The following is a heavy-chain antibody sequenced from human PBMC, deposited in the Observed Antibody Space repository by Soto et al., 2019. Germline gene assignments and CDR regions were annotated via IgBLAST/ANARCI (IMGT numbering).Heavy chain of an antibody. CDR3: ARLDSSGYYYFDY. J-gene: IGHJ4*02. CDR1: GFTFSDYY. CDR2: ISSSSSYT. V-gene: IGHV3-11*06. D-gene: IGHD3-22*01. Sequence: QVQLVESGGGLVQPGGSLRLSCAASGFTFSDYYMSWIRQAPGKGLEWVSYISSSSSYTNYADSVKGRFTISRDNAKNSLYLQMNSLRAEDTAVYYCARLDSSGYYYFDYWGQGTLVTVSS.